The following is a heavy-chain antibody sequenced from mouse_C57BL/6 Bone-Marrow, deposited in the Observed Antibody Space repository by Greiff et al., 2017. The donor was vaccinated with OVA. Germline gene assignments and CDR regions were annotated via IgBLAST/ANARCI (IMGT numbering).Heavy chain of an antibody. D-gene: IGHD2-3*01. CDR3: AKGDGYFFYAMDY. J-gene: IGHJ4*01. CDR2: INPYNGGT. Sequence: VQLQQSGPVLVKPGASVKMSCKASGYTFTDYYMNWVKQSHGKSLEWIGVINPYNGGTSYNQKFKGKATLTVDKSSSTAYMALNSLTSEDSAVYYCAKGDGYFFYAMDYWGQGTSVTVSS. V-gene: IGHV1-19*01. CDR1: GYTFTDYY.